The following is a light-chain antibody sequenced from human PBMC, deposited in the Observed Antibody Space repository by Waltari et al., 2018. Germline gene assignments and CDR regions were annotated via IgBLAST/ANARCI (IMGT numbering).Light chain of an antibody. Sequence: QSALPHPPSAAGSPGQSVTISCTGPSSDVGGYNYVSWYQQHPGKAPKLMIYEVSTRPSGVPDRFSGSKSGNTASLTVSGLQAEDEADYYCSSYAGSTYVFGTGTKVTVL. CDR3: SSYAGSTYV. J-gene: IGLJ1*01. CDR1: SSDVGGYNY. V-gene: IGLV2-8*01. CDR2: EVS.